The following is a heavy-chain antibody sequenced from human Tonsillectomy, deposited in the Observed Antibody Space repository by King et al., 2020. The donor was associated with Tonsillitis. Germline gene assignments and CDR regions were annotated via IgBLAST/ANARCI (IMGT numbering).Heavy chain of an antibody. CDR3: ASAGADIELTPFDC. CDR2: IYYNGST. D-gene: IGHD2-8*01. CDR1: GASISSGDSY. Sequence: QVQLQESGPGLVKPSQTLSLTCTVSGASISSGDSYWSWIRQPPGKGLEWIGYIYYNGSTYSNPSLESRVSMSAATSKNQFSLKLSSVTAADTAVYFCASAGADIELTPFDCWGQGTLVTVSS. V-gene: IGHV4-30-4*01. J-gene: IGHJ4*02.